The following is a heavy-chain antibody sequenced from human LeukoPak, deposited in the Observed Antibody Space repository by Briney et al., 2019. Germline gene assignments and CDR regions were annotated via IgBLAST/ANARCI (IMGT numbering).Heavy chain of an antibody. Sequence: PGGSLGLSCSASTFALSSYEMNWVRQAPGKGLEWVSYISRSGSTIYYADSVKGRFTISRDNAEDSLFLQMNSLRAEDTAVYYCAREGSSYAPSAPFFFDFWGQGTLVTVSS. CDR3: AREGSSYAPSAPFFFDF. CDR2: ISRSGSTI. CDR1: TFALSSYE. J-gene: IGHJ4*02. D-gene: IGHD3-10*01. V-gene: IGHV3-48*03.